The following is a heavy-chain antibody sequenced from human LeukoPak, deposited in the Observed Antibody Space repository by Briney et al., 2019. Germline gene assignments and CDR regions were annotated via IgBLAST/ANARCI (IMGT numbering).Heavy chain of an antibody. CDR1: GGTFSSYA. Sequence: SVKVSCRASGGTFSSYAISWVRQAPGQGLEWMGGIIPIFGTANYAQKFQGRVTITTDESTSTAYMELSSLRSEDTAVYYCARGSAARRLAAFDYWGQGTLVTVSS. CDR2: IIPIFGTA. V-gene: IGHV1-69*05. CDR3: ARGSAARRLAAFDY. J-gene: IGHJ4*02. D-gene: IGHD6-6*01.